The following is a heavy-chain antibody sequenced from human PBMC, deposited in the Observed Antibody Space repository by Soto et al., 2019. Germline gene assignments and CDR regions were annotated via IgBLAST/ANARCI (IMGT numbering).Heavy chain of an antibody. V-gene: IGHV4-31*03. CDR2: IYYSGST. Sequence: TLSLTCTVSGGSISSGGYYWSWIRQHPGKGLEWIGYIYYSGSTYYNPSLKSRVTISVDTSKNQFSLKLSSVTAADTAVYYCARTDYYDSSGFHFDHWGQGTLGNVSA. CDR3: ARTDYYDSSGFHFDH. CDR1: GGSISSGGYY. J-gene: IGHJ4*02. D-gene: IGHD3-22*01.